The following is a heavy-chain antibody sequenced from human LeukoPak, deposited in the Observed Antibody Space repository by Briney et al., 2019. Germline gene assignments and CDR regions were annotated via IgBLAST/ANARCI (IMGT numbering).Heavy chain of an antibody. CDR1: GGSISSSTYY. D-gene: IGHD3-10*01. J-gene: IGHJ4*02. Sequence: SETLSLTCTVSGGSISSSTYYWGWIRQPPGKGLEWIGYIYYSGNTYYNPSLKGRVTISVDTSKNQFSLKLSSVTAADTAMYYCARVRGVITSPAVDYWGQGTLVTVSS. V-gene: IGHV4-39*07. CDR2: IYYSGNT. CDR3: ARVRGVITSPAVDY.